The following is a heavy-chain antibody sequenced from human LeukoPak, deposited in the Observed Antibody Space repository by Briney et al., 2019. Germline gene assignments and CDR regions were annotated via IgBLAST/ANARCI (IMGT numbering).Heavy chain of an antibody. CDR1: GFTFSDYE. CDR2: IKEDGSVK. CDR3: AREDYYDSGSNDY. D-gene: IGHD3-22*01. V-gene: IGHV3-7*03. J-gene: IGHJ4*02. Sequence: GGSLRLSCAASGFTFSDYEMNWVRQAPGKGLEWVANIKEDGSVKNYVDSVKGRFTISRDNAKNSVSLQMNSLRSEDTAVYYCAREDYYDSGSNDYWGQGTLVTVSS.